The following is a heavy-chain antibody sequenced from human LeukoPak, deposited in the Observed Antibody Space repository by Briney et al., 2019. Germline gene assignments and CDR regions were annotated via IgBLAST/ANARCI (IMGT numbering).Heavy chain of an antibody. CDR2: IYYSGST. D-gene: IGHD3-22*01. CDR3: AGTYYYDSSGYFAIDY. CDR1: GASISSSSYY. V-gene: IGHV4-39*01. Sequence: SETLSLTCSVSGASISSSSYYWGWIRQPPGKGLEWIGNIYYSGSTYYNPSLKSRVTISVDTSKNQFSLKLSSVTAADTAVYYCAGTYYYDSSGYFAIDYWGQGTLVTVSS. J-gene: IGHJ4*02.